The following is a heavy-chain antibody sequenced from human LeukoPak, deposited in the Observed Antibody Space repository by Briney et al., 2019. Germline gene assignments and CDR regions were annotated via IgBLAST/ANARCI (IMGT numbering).Heavy chain of an antibody. CDR1: RFTLNDYY. V-gene: IGHV3-11*01. J-gene: IGHJ5*02. CDR2: INIGGTNS. Sequence: PGGSLRHSCAAPRFTLNDYYMSWLRQAPGKGLQWLSYINIGGTNSHYADSVKGRFTISRDNAKKSLYLEMNNLRSEDTAVYYCATDGAGFDTWGQGVLVTVSS. CDR3: ATDGAGFDT.